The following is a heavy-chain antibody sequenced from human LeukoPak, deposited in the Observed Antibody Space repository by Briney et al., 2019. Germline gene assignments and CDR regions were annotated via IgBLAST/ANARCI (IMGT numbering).Heavy chain of an antibody. CDR3: ARGPSGSYFDDY. D-gene: IGHD1-26*01. Sequence: GGSLRLSCAASGFTFSSYSMNWVRQAPGKGLEWVSSISSSSSYIYYADSVKGRFTISRDNAKNSLYLQMNSLRAEDTAVYYCARGPSGSYFDDYWGQGTLVTASS. V-gene: IGHV3-21*01. J-gene: IGHJ4*02. CDR1: GFTFSSYS. CDR2: ISSSSSYI.